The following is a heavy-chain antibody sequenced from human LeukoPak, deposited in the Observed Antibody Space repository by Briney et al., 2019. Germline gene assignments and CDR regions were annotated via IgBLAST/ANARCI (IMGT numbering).Heavy chain of an antibody. Sequence: SETLSLTCTVSGGPISSYYWSWIRQPPGKGLEWIGYIYYSGSTNYNPSLKSRVTISVDTSKNQFSLKLSSVTAADTAVYYCAREGPGIAARLYYYYGMGVWGQGTTVTVSS. CDR2: IYYSGST. D-gene: IGHD6-6*01. J-gene: IGHJ6*02. CDR3: AREGPGIAARLYYYYGMGV. CDR1: GGPISSYY. V-gene: IGHV4-59*01.